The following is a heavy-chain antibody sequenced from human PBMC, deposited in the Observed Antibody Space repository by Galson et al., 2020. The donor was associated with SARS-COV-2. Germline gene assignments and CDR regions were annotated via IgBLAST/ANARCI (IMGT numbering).Heavy chain of an antibody. CDR2: ISMSGITI. CDR3: ATGDVWFES. J-gene: IGHJ5*01. V-gene: IGHV3-48*03. D-gene: IGHD7-27*01. CDR1: GLTFSNTE. Sequence: GGSLRLSCAASGLTFSNTEMNWVRQAPGKGLEWLSYISMSGITIYYADSVQGRFTISRDNAENSLYLQMNSLRAEDTGIYYCATGDVWFESWGQGTLVTVSS.